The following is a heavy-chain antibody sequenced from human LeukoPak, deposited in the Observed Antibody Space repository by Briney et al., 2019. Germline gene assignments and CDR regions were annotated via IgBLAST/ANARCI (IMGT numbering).Heavy chain of an antibody. CDR3: AKHLYSSGGFDY. Sequence: PGGSLRLSCAASGFTFTNFAMNWVRQAPGKGLEWVSTISDSNGRTYYAGSVKGRFTISRDNSKNTLYLHTNSLRADDTAVYYCAKHLYSSGGFDYWGQGTLVTVSS. V-gene: IGHV3-23*01. J-gene: IGHJ4*02. CDR2: ISDSNGRT. CDR1: GFTFTNFA. D-gene: IGHD6-25*01.